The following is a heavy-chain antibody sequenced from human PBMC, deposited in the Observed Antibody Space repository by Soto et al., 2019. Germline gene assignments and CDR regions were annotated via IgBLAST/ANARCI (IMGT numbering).Heavy chain of an antibody. CDR2: IYHSGIT. J-gene: IGHJ4*02. CDR3: ARLDLTYDFEY. Sequence: SETLSLTCSVSGASVSSVNDYWSWIRQRPGKELEWIGYIYHSGITNYNPSLNSRVTISLDTSNNQCSLTLTSVTAADTAVYFCARLDLTYDFEYWGQGTPGT. V-gene: IGHV4-61*01. CDR1: GASVSSVNDY. D-gene: IGHD3-16*01.